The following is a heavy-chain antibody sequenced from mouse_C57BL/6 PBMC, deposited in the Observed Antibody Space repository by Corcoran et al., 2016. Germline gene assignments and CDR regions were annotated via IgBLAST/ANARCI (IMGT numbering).Heavy chain of an antibody. CDR3: ARGGWGLRRRFAY. CDR2: ISYDGSN. Sequence: DVQLQESGPGLVKLSQSLSLTCSVTGYSITSGYSWNWIRQFPGNKLEWMGYISYDGSNKYNPSLKNRISITRDTSKNQFFLKLNSVTTEDTATDYCARGGWGLRRRFAYWGQGTLVTVSA. CDR1: GYSITSGYS. D-gene: IGHD2-4*01. J-gene: IGHJ3*01. V-gene: IGHV3-6*01.